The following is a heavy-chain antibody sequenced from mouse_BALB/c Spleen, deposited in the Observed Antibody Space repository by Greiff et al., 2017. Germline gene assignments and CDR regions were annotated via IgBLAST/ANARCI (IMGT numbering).Heavy chain of an antibody. Sequence: EVMLVESGGGLVKPGGSLKLSCAASGFTFSSYTMSWVRQTPEKRLEWVATISSGGGNTYYPDSVKGRFTISRDNAKNNLYLQMSSLRSEDTALYYCARSPITTVGAMDYRGQGNSVTVSS. CDR1: GFTFSSYT. CDR3: ARSPITTVGAMDY. CDR2: ISSGGGNT. J-gene: IGHJ4*01. V-gene: IGHV5-9*03. D-gene: IGHD1-1*01.